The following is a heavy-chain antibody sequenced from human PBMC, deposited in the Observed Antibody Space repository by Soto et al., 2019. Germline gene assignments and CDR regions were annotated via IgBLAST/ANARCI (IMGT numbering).Heavy chain of an antibody. Sequence: SETLSLTCTVSGGSISSYYWSWIRQPPGKGLEWIGYIYYSATTNYNPSLKSRVTISVDTSKNQFSLRLSSVTAADTAVYYCARDSGYGDPFDYWGQGTLVTVSS. D-gene: IGHD4-17*01. J-gene: IGHJ4*02. CDR1: GGSISSYY. V-gene: IGHV4-59*01. CDR2: IYYSATT. CDR3: ARDSGYGDPFDY.